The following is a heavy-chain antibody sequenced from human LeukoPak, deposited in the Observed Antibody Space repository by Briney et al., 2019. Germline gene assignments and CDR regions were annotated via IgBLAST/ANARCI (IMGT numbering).Heavy chain of an antibody. CDR2: IIPIFGTA. CDR1: GGTFSSYA. J-gene: IGHJ4*02. D-gene: IGHD1-1*01. CDR3: ARHSLSGPWRGGYDFFDY. V-gene: IGHV1-69*05. Sequence: SVKVSCKASGGTFSSYAISWVRQAPGQGLEWMGGIIPIFGTANYAQKFQGRVTITTDESTSTAYMELSSLRSEDTAVYYCARHSLSGPWRGGYDFFDYWGQGTLVTVSS.